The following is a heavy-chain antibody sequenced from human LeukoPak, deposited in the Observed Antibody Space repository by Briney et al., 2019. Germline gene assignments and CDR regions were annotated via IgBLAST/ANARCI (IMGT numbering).Heavy chain of an antibody. CDR1: GFTFSSYS. J-gene: IGHJ4*02. Sequence: KTGGSLRLSCAASGFTFSSYSMNWVRQAPWKGLEWVSSISSSSSYIYYADSVKGRFTISRDNAKNSLYLQMNSLRAEDTAVYYCATHRDGFPYWGQGTLVTVSS. V-gene: IGHV3-21*01. CDR3: ATHRDGFPY. CDR2: ISSSSSYI. D-gene: IGHD5-24*01.